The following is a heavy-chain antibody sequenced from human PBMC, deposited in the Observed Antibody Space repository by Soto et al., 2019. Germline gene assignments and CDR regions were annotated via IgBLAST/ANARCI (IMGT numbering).Heavy chain of an antibody. CDR3: AKGRGGFLEWLLSGFDP. V-gene: IGHV3-23*01. Sequence: EVQLLESGGGLVQPGGSLRLSCAASGFTFSSYAMSWVRQAPGKGLEWVSAISGSGGSTYYADSVKGRFTISRDNSKNSLYLQRNSLRAEDTAVYYCAKGRGGFLEWLLSGFDPWGQGTLVTVSS. J-gene: IGHJ5*02. D-gene: IGHD3-3*01. CDR2: ISGSGGST. CDR1: GFTFSSYA.